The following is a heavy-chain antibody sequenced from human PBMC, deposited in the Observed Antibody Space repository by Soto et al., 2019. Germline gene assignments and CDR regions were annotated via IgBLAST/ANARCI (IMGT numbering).Heavy chain of an antibody. V-gene: IGHV3-48*02. D-gene: IGHD3-3*01. Sequence: EVQLVESGGGLVQPGGSLRLSCAASGFTFSSYSMNWVRQAPGKGLEWVSYISSSSSTIYYADSVKGRFTISRDNAKNSLYLQMNSLRDEDTAVYYCARDFLPPSYYDFWSGYPSYGMDVWGQGTTVTVSS. J-gene: IGHJ6*02. CDR3: ARDFLPPSYYDFWSGYPSYGMDV. CDR1: GFTFSSYS. CDR2: ISSSSSTI.